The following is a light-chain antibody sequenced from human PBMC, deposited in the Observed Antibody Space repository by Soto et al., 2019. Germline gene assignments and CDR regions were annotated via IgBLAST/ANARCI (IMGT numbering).Light chain of an antibody. Sequence: QSVLTQPPSASGTPGQRVTISCSGNSSNVGSYTVYWYQQLPGTAPKVLIYSGNRRPSGVPARFSGSKSGTSASLAISGLQSEDEADYYCAAWDDSLNGVVFGGGTKLTVL. V-gene: IGLV1-44*01. CDR2: SGN. CDR1: SSNVGSYT. CDR3: AAWDDSLNGVV. J-gene: IGLJ2*01.